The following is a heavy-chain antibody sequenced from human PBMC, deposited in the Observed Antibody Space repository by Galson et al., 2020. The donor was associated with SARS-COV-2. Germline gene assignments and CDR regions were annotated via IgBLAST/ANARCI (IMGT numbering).Heavy chain of an antibody. Sequence: ETSETLSLTCTVSGASISSDGYDWSWIRQLPGKGLEWIGYISYSGSTYYNPSLKRRITISIDTSKNQFSLKLNSVTAADTAVYYCARDSRMQLGNYYYGMDVWGQGTTGTVSS. D-gene: IGHD1-1*01. CDR3: ARDSRMQLGNYYYGMDV. V-gene: IGHV4-31*03. J-gene: IGHJ6*02. CDR1: GASISSDGYD. CDR2: ISYSGST.